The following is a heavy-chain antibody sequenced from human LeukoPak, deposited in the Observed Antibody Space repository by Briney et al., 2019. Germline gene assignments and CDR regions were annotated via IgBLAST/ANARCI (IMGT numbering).Heavy chain of an antibody. CDR1: GYTFTSNY. D-gene: IGHD5-24*01. Sequence: GSSVKVSCKAFGYTFTSNYMHWVRQAPGQGPERMGVISPSGGSTTYAQKFQGRVTLTRDMSTSTDYLELSSLRSEDTAVYYCARDNSVRDEAWWFNPWGQGTLVTVSS. V-gene: IGHV1-46*01. J-gene: IGHJ5*02. CDR3: ARDNSVRDEAWWFNP. CDR2: ISPSGGST.